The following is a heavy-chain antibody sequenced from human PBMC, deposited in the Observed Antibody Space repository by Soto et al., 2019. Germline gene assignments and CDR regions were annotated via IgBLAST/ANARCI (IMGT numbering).Heavy chain of an antibody. Sequence: GESLKISCKGSGYSFTSYWISWVRQMPGKGLEWMGRIDPSDSYTNYSPSFQGHVTISADKSISTAYLQWSSLKASDTAMYYCARLDYYDSSGYYRIMDYYGMDVWGQGTTVTVSS. D-gene: IGHD3-22*01. V-gene: IGHV5-10-1*01. CDR3: ARLDYYDSSGYYRIMDYYGMDV. CDR1: GYSFTSYW. J-gene: IGHJ6*02. CDR2: IDPSDSYT.